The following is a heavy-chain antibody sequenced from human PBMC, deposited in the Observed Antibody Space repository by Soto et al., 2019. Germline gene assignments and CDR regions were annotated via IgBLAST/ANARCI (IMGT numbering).Heavy chain of an antibody. Sequence: PSETLSLTCTVSGGSISSSSYYWGWIRQPPGKGLEWIGSIYYSGSTYYNPSLKSRVTISVDTSKNQFSLKLSSVTAADTAVYYCARLHPHFWSGSGNWFDPWGQGTLVTVSS. V-gene: IGHV4-39*01. J-gene: IGHJ5*02. CDR2: IYYSGST. CDR3: ARLHPHFWSGSGNWFDP. D-gene: IGHD3-3*02. CDR1: GGSISSSSYY.